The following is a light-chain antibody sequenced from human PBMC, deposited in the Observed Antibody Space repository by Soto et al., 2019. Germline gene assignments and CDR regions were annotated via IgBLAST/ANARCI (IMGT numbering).Light chain of an antibody. CDR3: QQYGSSPLT. J-gene: IGKJ4*01. CDR2: GAS. V-gene: IGKV3-20*01. Sequence: EIVLTQSPGTLSLSPGEGGTLSCRASQSISSSYLAWYQQKPGQTPRLLIYGASSRATGIPDRFSGSGSGTDFTLTISRLEPEDFAMYYCQQYGSSPLTFGGGTKVDIK. CDR1: QSISSSY.